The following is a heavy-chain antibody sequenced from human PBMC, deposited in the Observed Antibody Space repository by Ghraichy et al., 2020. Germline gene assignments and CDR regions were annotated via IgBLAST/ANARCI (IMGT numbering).Heavy chain of an antibody. J-gene: IGHJ6*01. CDR3: AKEGGITMVRGDPTYGMDG. CDR1: GFTFSSYA. V-gene: IGHV3-23*01. Sequence: GGSLRLSCAASGFTFSSYAMSWVRQAPGKGLEWVSDISGSGGSTYYADSVKGRFTISRDNSKNTLYLQMNSLRAEDTAVYYCAKEGGITMVRGDPTYGMDGWGQGTTVTVS. D-gene: IGHD3-10*01. CDR2: ISGSGGST.